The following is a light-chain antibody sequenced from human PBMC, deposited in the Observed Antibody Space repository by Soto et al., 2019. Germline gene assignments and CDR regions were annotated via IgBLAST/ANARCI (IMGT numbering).Light chain of an antibody. CDR2: GAS. Sequence: EIVLTQSPGTLSLSPGERATLSCRASQSVSSSYLAWYQQKPGQAPRLLIYGASSRATGIPDRFSGSGSGTVFTLTISRLEPEDFAVYYCQQYGSSFFGQGTKLEIK. V-gene: IGKV3-20*01. CDR1: QSVSSSY. J-gene: IGKJ2*01. CDR3: QQYGSSF.